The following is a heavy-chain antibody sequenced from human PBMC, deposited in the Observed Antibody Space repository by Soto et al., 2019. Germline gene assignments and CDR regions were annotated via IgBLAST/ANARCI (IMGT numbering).Heavy chain of an antibody. D-gene: IGHD1-1*01. J-gene: IGHJ6*02. CDR1: GYTFTSYD. Sequence: QVQLVQSGAEVTKPGASVKVSCKASGYTFTSYDINWVRQATGQGLEWMGWMSPNIGATGYAQKFQGRVTMTRDTSISKAYMELSNLRSENTAIYYCARGVDAGVDVWGQGSTVTVSS. CDR2: MSPNIGAT. V-gene: IGHV1-8*01. CDR3: ARGVDAGVDV.